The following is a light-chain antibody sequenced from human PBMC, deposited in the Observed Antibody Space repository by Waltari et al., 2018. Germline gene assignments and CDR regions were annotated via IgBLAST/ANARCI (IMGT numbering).Light chain of an antibody. CDR3: QQYYISPLT. V-gene: IGKV4-1*01. Sequence: DIVMTKSPESLAVSLGERATINCRSSQSVFYSSNNKDYLAWYQQKPGQPPKLLIYWASTRESGVPDRFSGSGSGTDFTLTISSLQAEDVAVYYCQQYYISPLTFGGGTKVEIK. J-gene: IGKJ4*01. CDR1: QSVFYSSNNKDY. CDR2: WAS.